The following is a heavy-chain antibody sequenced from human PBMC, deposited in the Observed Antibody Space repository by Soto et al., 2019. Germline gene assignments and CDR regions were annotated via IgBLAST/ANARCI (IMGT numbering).Heavy chain of an antibody. CDR1: GDSINSDKYY. CDR2: IYYRGNT. D-gene: IGHD3-9*01. J-gene: IGHJ4*02. CDR3: ARLEGLATISYYFDF. V-gene: IGHV4-39*01. Sequence: QLQESGPGLVKPSETLSLTCSVSGDSINSDKYYWGWIRQPPGKGLEWIGSIYYRGNTYYNPPPQTRVTIAPDKSTSQFSLRLNSVTAADSAVYFCARLEGLATISYYFDFWGQGAQVTVSS.